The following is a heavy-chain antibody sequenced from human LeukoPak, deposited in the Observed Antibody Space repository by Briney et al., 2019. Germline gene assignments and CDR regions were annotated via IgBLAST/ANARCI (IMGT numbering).Heavy chain of an antibody. CDR3: ARSSEYGDPFNY. Sequence: SETLSLTCTVSGASISRSDYFWGWIRQPPGKGLEWIGSIYYSGSTYHSPSLKGRVTISVDTSRNQFSLKLNSVTAADTAVYYCARSSEYGDPFNYWGQGTLVTVSS. CDR2: IYYSGST. V-gene: IGHV4-39*01. J-gene: IGHJ4*02. CDR1: GASISRSDYF. D-gene: IGHD4-17*01.